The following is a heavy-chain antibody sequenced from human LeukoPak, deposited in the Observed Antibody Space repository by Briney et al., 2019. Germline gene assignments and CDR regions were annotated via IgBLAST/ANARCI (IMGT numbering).Heavy chain of an antibody. V-gene: IGHV3-23*01. CDR2: ISTSGGTT. J-gene: IGHJ4*02. CDR3: AVMHRYYDGSGYWVQ. Sequence: GGSLRLSYAASGFTFGSYAMSWFRQAPGKGLEWVSGISTSGGTTSYAESVKGRFTVSRDNPRNTLYMEMNSLRDEDTAVYYCAVMHRYYDGSGYWVQWGQGTLVTVSS. D-gene: IGHD3-22*01. CDR1: GFTFGSYA.